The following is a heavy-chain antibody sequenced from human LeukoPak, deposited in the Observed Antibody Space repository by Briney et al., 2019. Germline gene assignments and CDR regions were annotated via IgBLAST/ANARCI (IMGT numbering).Heavy chain of an antibody. J-gene: IGHJ4*02. CDR1: RGAISSYY. V-gene: IGHV4-59*01. Sequence: SETLSLTCTVSRGAISSYYCSWIREPPGKGLEWIGYIYCSGSTNYNPSLKSRATISVDTSKNQFSLKLSSVTAADTAVYYCARDVVPKYCSSTSCYRGGFDYWGQGTLVTVSS. D-gene: IGHD2-2*01. CDR3: ARDVVPKYCSSTSCYRGGFDY. CDR2: IYCSGST.